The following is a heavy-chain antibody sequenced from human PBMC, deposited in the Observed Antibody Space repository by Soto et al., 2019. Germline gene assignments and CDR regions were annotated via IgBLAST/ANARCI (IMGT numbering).Heavy chain of an antibody. V-gene: IGHV2-5*01. Sequence: SGPTLVNPTQTLTLTCALSGFSVSALGVGVGWIRQPPGKALEWLAIIYWNDDKLYRPSLQSRLTITKDTSKNQVVLTMTNMDPVDTATYYCAHSPWGAAPDYWGQGTLVTVSS. CDR2: IYWNDDK. J-gene: IGHJ4*02. D-gene: IGHD3-16*01. CDR1: GFSVSALGVG. CDR3: AHSPWGAAPDY.